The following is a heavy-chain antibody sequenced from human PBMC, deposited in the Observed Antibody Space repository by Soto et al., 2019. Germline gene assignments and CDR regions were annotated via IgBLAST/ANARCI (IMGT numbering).Heavy chain of an antibody. CDR3: ARGPGVATVTTKRGYYYGMDV. D-gene: IGHD4-17*01. CDR1: GGTFSSYT. CDR2: IIPILGIA. J-gene: IGHJ6*02. V-gene: IGHV1-69*02. Sequence: QVQLVQSGAEVKKPGSSVKVSCRASGGTFSSYTISWVRQAPGQGLEWMGRIIPILGIANYAQKFQGRVTNTADKSTSTAYMELSSLRSEDTAVYYSARGPGVATVTTKRGYYYGMDVWGQGTTVTVSS.